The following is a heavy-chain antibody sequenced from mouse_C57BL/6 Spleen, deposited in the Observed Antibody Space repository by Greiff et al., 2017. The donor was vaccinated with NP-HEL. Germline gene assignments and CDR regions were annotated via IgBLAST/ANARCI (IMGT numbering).Heavy chain of an antibody. CDR3: AKQFPITTVAYFDY. Sequence: QVQLQQPGAELVKPGASVKMSCKASGYTFTSYWITWVKQRPGQGLEWIGDIYPGSGSTNYNEKFKSKATLTVDTSSSTAYMQLSSLTSEDSAVYYCAKQFPITTVAYFDYWGQGTTLTVSS. J-gene: IGHJ2*01. CDR1: GYTFTSYW. CDR2: IYPGSGST. V-gene: IGHV1-55*01. D-gene: IGHD1-1*01.